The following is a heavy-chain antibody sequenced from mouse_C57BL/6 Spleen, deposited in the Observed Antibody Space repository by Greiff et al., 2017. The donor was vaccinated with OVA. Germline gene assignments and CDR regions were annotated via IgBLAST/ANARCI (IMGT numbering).Heavy chain of an antibody. Sequence: DVMLVESGEGLVKPGGSLKLSCAASGFTFSSYAMSWVRQTPEKRLEWVAYISSGGDYIYYADTVKGRFTISRDNARNTLYLQMSSLKSEDTAMYYCTRPYYYGSRVPYYYAMDYWGQGTSVTVSS. V-gene: IGHV5-9-1*02. J-gene: IGHJ4*01. CDR3: TRPYYYGSRVPYYYAMDY. CDR2: ISSGGDYI. D-gene: IGHD1-1*01. CDR1: GFTFSSYA.